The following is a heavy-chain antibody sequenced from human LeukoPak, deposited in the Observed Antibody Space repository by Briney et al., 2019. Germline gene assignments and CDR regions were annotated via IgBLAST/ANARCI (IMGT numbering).Heavy chain of an antibody. V-gene: IGHV4-39*01. CDR3: AIDYYGSGHYFDY. Sequence: SETLSLTCTVSVRSISSSSYYWGRIPQPPGKGLERIGSIYYSGSTYNNPSLKSRFTISVATSKNQFSLKLSSGTAANTAVYYCAIDYYGSGHYFDYSGQGTLVTASS. J-gene: IGHJ4*02. CDR1: VRSISSSSYY. CDR2: IYYSGST. D-gene: IGHD3-10*01.